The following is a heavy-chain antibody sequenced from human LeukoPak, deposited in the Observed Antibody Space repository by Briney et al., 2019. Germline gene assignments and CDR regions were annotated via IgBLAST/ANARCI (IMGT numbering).Heavy chain of an antibody. V-gene: IGHV1-18*01. J-gene: IGHJ4*02. CDR2: ITTYNGKT. Sequence: ASLEVSCKASGYSFTSYGITWVRRAPGQGLEWMGWITTYNGKTNYAQNFQTRVTMTTDTSTNTAYMELRSLRSDDTAVYYCARGINYDLLTGYSEGFDFWGQGTPVTVSS. CDR3: ARGINYDLLTGYSEGFDF. D-gene: IGHD3-9*01. CDR1: GYSFTSYG.